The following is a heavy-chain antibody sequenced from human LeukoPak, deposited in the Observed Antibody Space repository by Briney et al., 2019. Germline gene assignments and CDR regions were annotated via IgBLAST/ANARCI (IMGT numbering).Heavy chain of an antibody. CDR2: IIPILGIA. Sequence: VASVKVSCKASGGTFSSYAISWVRQAPGQGLEWMGRIIPILGIANYAQKFQGRVTMTEDTSTDTAYMELSSLRSEDTAVYYCATGPSGMGYYDGYFDYWGQGTLVTVSS. J-gene: IGHJ4*02. CDR3: ATGPSGMGYYDGYFDY. V-gene: IGHV1-69*04. CDR1: GGTFSSYA. D-gene: IGHD3-22*01.